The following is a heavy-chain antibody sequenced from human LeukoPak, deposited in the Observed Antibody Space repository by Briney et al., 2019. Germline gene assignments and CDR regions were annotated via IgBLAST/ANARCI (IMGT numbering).Heavy chain of an antibody. CDR1: GFTFSSYW. CDR3: ARGSSWYQTNFDY. V-gene: IGHV4-39*07. D-gene: IGHD6-13*01. J-gene: IGHJ4*02. Sequence: GSLRLSCAASGFTFSSYWMSWVRQAPGKGLEWIGSIYYSGSTYYNPSLKSRVTISVDTSKNQFSLKLSSMTAADTAVYYCARGSSWYQTNFDYWGQGTLVTVSS. CDR2: IYYSGST.